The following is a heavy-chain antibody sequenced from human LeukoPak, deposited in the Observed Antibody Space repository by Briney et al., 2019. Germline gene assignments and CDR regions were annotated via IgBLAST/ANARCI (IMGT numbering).Heavy chain of an antibody. CDR2: IYHSGST. CDR1: GYSISSGYY. Sequence: PSETLSLTCTVSGYSISSGYYWGWIRQPPGQGLEWIGSIYHSGSTYYNPSLKSRVTISVDTSKNQFSLKLSSVTAADTAVYYCARNVGATKGWYYYYYMDVWGKGTTVTVSS. V-gene: IGHV4-38-2*02. D-gene: IGHD1-26*01. J-gene: IGHJ6*03. CDR3: ARNVGATKGWYYYYYMDV.